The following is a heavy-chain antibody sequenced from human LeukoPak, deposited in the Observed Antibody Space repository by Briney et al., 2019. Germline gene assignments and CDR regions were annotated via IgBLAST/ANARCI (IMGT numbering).Heavy chain of an antibody. D-gene: IGHD6-6*01. Sequence: SETLSLTCTVSGGSISSSSYYWGWIRQPPGKGLEWIGSIYYSGSTYYNPSFKSRVTISVDTSKNQFSLKLSSVTAADTAVYYCARLASGRTYYYYYMDVWGKGTTVTVSS. CDR3: ARLASGRTYYYYYMDV. CDR1: GGSISSSSYY. J-gene: IGHJ6*03. CDR2: IYYSGST. V-gene: IGHV4-39*01.